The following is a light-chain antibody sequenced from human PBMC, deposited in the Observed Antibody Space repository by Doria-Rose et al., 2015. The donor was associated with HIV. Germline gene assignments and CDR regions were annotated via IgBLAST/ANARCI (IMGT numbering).Light chain of an antibody. CDR3: QAWDSSTVV. CDR1: KLGDKY. J-gene: IGLJ2*01. Sequence: SYELTQLPSVSVSPGQTASITCSGTKLGDKYASWYQQKPGKSPVLVIYQDTKRPSGIPERFSGANSGTTATLTISGTQAMDEADYYCQAWDSSTVVFGGGTKLTVL. CDR2: QDT. V-gene: IGLV3-1*01.